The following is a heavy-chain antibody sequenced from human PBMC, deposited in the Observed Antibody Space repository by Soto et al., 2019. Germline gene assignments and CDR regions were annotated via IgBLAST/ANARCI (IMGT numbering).Heavy chain of an antibody. V-gene: IGHV4-4*07. CDR2: VYSTWSA. CDR1: GGAMSTYY. CDR3: GRWGMLIITTATASDY. Sequence: SETLSLTCTASGGAMSTYYWSWIRQPAGKGLERIGRVYSTWSANYNPSLKSGVTMSVATSKNQCSLKLSSVTAAYPSVYYCGRWGMLIITTATASDYWGQETLVTTSS. D-gene: IGHD2-8*01. J-gene: IGHJ4*02.